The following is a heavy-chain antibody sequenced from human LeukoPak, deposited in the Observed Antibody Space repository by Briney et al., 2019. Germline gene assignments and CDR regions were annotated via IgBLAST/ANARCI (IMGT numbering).Heavy chain of an antibody. Sequence: GGSLRLSCAASGFTFSDHYMDWVRQAPGKGLEWVGRIRNKANSYTTENAASVRGRFTISRDDSENSVYLQMNSLRAEDTAVYYCARGITMIVVVITRSPDAFDIWGQGTMVTVSS. V-gene: IGHV3-72*01. J-gene: IGHJ3*02. CDR2: IRNKANSYTT. D-gene: IGHD3-22*01. CDR1: GFTFSDHY. CDR3: ARGITMIVVVITRSPDAFDI.